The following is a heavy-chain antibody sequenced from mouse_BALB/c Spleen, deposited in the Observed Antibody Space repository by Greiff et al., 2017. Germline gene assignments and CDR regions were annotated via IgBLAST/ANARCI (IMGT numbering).Heavy chain of an antibody. CDR3: ARHSLWGYGKYYFDY. Sequence: DVMLVESGGGLVKPGGSLKLSCAASGFAFSSYDMSWVRQTPEKRLEWVAYISSGGGSTYYPDTVKGRFTISRNNAKNTLYLQMSSLKSEDTAMYYCARHSLWGYGKYYFDYWGQGTTLTVSA. V-gene: IGHV5-12-1*01. J-gene: IGHJ2*01. CDR2: ISSGGGST. CDR1: GFAFSSYD. D-gene: IGHD2-1*01.